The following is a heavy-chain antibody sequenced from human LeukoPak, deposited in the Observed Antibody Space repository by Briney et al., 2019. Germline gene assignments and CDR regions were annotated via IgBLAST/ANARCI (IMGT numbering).Heavy chain of an antibody. CDR2: ISISSRYI. V-gene: IGHV3-21*01. CDR1: GFTFSSYS. J-gene: IGHJ5*02. CDR3: ASLDMVRGDSDDWFDP. Sequence: GGSLRLSCAASGFTFSSYSMNWGGQAPGKGREGVSSISISSRYIYSADSVPGRFTLSRDNAKTSLYLHMNSLRAEATAVYSCASLDMVRGDSDDWFDPWGQGTLVTVSS. D-gene: IGHD3-10*01.